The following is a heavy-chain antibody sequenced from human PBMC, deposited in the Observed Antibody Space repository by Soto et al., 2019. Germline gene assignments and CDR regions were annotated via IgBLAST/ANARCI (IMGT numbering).Heavy chain of an antibody. D-gene: IGHD3-9*01. V-gene: IGHV4-59*01. J-gene: IGHJ4*02. CDR2: IYYSGST. CDR3: ATSRQDILTGYYTAILDY. Sequence: SETLSLTCTVSGGSISSYYWSWIRQPPGKGLEWIGYIYYSGSTNYNPSLKSRVTISVDTSKNQFSLKLSSVTAADTAMYYCATSRQDILTGYYTAILDYWGQGTLVTVSS. CDR1: GGSISSYY.